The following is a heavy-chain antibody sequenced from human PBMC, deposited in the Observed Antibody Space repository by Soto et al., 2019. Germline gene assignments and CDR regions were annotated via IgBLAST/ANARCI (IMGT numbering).Heavy chain of an antibody. CDR2: ISYDGSNK. CDR3: GSSSAHYYYGMDV. Sequence: GGSLRLSCAASGFTFSSYGMHWVRQAPGKGLEWVAVISYDGSNKYYADSVKGRFTISRDISKNTLYLQMNSLRAEDTAVYYCGSSSAHYYYGMDVWGQGTTVTVSS. V-gene: IGHV3-30*03. J-gene: IGHJ6*02. CDR1: GFTFSSYG. D-gene: IGHD6-6*01.